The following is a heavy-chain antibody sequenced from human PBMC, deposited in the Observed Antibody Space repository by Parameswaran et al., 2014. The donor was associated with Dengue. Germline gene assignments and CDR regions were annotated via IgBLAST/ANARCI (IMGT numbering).Heavy chain of an antibody. Sequence: WVRQAPGQELEWMGRINPNSGGTNYAQKFQGRVTMTRDTSISTAYMELSRLRSDDTAVYYCARGGRVAARPASSRNFDYWGQGTLVTVSS. CDR3: ARGGRVAARPASSRNFDY. V-gene: IGHV1-2*06. CDR2: INPNSGGT. D-gene: IGHD6-6*01. J-gene: IGHJ4*02.